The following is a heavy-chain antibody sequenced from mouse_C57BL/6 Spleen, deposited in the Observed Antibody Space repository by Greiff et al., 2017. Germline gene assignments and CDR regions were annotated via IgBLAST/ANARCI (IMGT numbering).Heavy chain of an antibody. Sequence: DVKLQESGPGLVKPSQSLSLSCSVPGYSITSGYYWNWIRQFPGNKLEWMGYISYDGSNNYNPSLKNRISVTRSTSKNQFFLKLNSVTTEDTATYYCAREDYGSEGDWGHCTTLTVSS. V-gene: IGHV3-6*01. CDR1: GYSITSGYY. J-gene: IGHJ2*01. D-gene: IGHD1-1*01. CDR2: ISYDGSN. CDR3: AREDYGSEGD.